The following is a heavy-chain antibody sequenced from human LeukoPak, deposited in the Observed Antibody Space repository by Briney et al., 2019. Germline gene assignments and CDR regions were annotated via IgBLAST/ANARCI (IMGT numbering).Heavy chain of an antibody. CDR2: IYYSGST. V-gene: IGHV4-30-4*08. D-gene: IGHD1-1*01. CDR3: ARHRRSAYWNPVTTAFDY. Sequence: SGPTLVKPSQTLSLTCTVSGGAIRSGDYYWSWIRQPPGKGLEWIGYIYYSGSTYYNPSLKSRVTISVDTSKNQFSLKLSSVTAADTAVYYCARHRRSAYWNPVTTAFDYWGQGTLVTVSS. J-gene: IGHJ4*02. CDR1: GGAIRSGDYY.